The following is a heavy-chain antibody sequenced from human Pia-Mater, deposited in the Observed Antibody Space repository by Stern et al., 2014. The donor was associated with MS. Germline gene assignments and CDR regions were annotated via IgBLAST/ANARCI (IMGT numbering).Heavy chain of an antibody. V-gene: IGHV7-4-1*02. CDR3: ARATQGGAADAFDL. D-gene: IGHD1-26*01. Sequence: VQLVQSGSELRKPGASINISCKASGYKFSHFAINWVRQAQGQGLEWLGGINTKTGKTPYAPAFTGRFVFSLDTSFYTYSLQISGLQTDDTAIYYCARATQGGAADAFDLWGQGTMVAVSS. CDR2: INTKTGKT. J-gene: IGHJ3*01. CDR1: GYKFSHFA.